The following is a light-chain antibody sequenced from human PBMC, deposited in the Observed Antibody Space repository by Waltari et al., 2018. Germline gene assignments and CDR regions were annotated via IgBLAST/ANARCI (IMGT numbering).Light chain of an antibody. CDR2: EIS. CDR1: NSNVDILHL. J-gene: IGLJ1*01. CDR3: CSFAGYGIYV. V-gene: IGLV2-23*02. Sequence: QSALTQPASVSGSPGQSITISCTAVNSNVDILHLVSWYQHHPGRNPRLLIYEISHRPSGISNRFSGSKSANTASLTISGLQPEDEADYFCCSFAGYGIYVFGRGTQVSVL.